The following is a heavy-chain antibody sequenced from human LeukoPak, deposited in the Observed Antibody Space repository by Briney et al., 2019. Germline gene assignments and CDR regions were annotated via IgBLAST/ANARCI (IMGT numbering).Heavy chain of an antibody. Sequence: ASVKVSCKVSGYTLTELSMHWVRQAPGKGLEWVGGFDPEDGETIYAQKFQGRVTMTEDTSTDTANMELSSLRSEDTAVYYCATVREIDCSGGSCYSDWFDPWGQGTLVTVSS. J-gene: IGHJ5*02. CDR1: GYTLTELS. D-gene: IGHD2-15*01. V-gene: IGHV1-24*01. CDR2: FDPEDGET. CDR3: ATVREIDCSGGSCYSDWFDP.